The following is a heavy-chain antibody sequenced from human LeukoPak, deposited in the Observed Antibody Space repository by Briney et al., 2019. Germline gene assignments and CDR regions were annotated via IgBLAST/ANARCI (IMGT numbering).Heavy chain of an antibody. Sequence: PSETLSLTCTVSGGSISSYYWSWIRQPPGKGLEWIGYIYYSGSTNYNPSLKSRVTISVDTSKNQFSLKLSSVTAADTAVYYCARHGWRYGSSGYYVYWGQGTLVTVSS. CDR2: IYYSGST. D-gene: IGHD3-22*01. V-gene: IGHV4-59*08. CDR3: ARHGWRYGSSGYYVY. CDR1: GGSISSYY. J-gene: IGHJ4*02.